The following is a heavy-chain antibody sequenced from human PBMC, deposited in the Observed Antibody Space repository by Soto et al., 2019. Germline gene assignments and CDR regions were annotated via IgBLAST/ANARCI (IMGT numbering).Heavy chain of an antibody. CDR2: IYSNGYT. CDR3: ARHTGQLSQFHT. V-gene: IGHV4-31*03. CDR1: GDSISSGGYY. J-gene: IGHJ5*02. D-gene: IGHD2-2*01. Sequence: PSETLSLTCTVSGDSISSGGYYWSWIRQHPGKGLEWIGYIYSNGYTYYNPPLESRVTISVDTSNNQFSLKLTSVTAADTAVYYCARHTGQLSQFHTWGLGTPVTVS.